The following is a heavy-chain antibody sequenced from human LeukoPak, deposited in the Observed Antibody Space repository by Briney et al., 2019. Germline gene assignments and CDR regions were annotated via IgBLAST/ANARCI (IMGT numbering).Heavy chain of an antibody. D-gene: IGHD2-2*01. V-gene: IGHV4-39*01. J-gene: IGHJ6*03. Sequence: PSETLSLTCTFSGGSISSSSYYWGRIRQPPGKGLEWIGSIYYSGSTYYNPSLKSRVTISVDTSKNQFSLKLSSVIVADTAVYYCARHVGYCSSTSCSGTYYYMDVWGKGTTVTVSS. CDR1: GGSISSSSYY. CDR3: ARHVGYCSSTSCSGTYYYMDV. CDR2: IYYSGST.